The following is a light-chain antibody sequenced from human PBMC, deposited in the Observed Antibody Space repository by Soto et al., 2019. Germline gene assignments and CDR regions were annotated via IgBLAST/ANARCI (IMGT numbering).Light chain of an antibody. CDR1: SSDVGAHNR. Sequence: QSALTQPRSVSGTPVQSVTISCTGASSDVGAHNRVSWYQQHPGRAPKLMLYYVNNRPSGVPDRFSGSKSGNTASLTISGLQAEDEADYYCVSAGDLSWGFGGGTKVTVL. CDR2: YVN. J-gene: IGLJ3*02. V-gene: IGLV2-11*01. CDR3: VSAGDLSWG.